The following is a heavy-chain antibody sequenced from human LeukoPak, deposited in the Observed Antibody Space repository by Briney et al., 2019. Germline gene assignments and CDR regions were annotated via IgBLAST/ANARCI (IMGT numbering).Heavy chain of an antibody. Sequence: PGGSLRLSCAASGFTFSSYSMNWVRQAPGKGLGWVSSISSSSSYIYYADSVKGRFTISRDNAKNSLYLQMNSLRAEDTAVYYCARDRLGEIHYDILTGYLNYYGMDVWGQGTTVTVSS. J-gene: IGHJ6*02. V-gene: IGHV3-21*01. CDR1: GFTFSSYS. D-gene: IGHD3-9*01. CDR3: ARDRLGEIHYDILTGYLNYYGMDV. CDR2: ISSSSSYI.